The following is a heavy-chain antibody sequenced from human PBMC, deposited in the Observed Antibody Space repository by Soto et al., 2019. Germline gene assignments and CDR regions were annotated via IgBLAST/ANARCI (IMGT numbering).Heavy chain of an antibody. V-gene: IGHV4-31*03. CDR2: IYYSGST. Sequence: SETLSLTCTVSGGSISSGGYYWSWIRQHPVKGLEWIGYIYYSGSTYYNPSLESRVTISVDTSKNQFSLKLSSVTAADTAVYYCARGTYYDILTLTGYYGMDVWGQGNTVTVSS. D-gene: IGHD3-9*01. CDR1: GGSISSGGYY. J-gene: IGHJ6*02. CDR3: ARGTYYDILTLTGYYGMDV.